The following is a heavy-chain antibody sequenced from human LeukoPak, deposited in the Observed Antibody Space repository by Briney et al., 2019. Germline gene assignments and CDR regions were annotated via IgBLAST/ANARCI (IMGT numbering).Heavy chain of an antibody. CDR3: AYGFGELYDY. CDR2: IVAYNGNT. Sequence: ASVKVSCKTSGYSFITYGLSWVRQAPGQGLEWMGWIVAYNGNTKYAQKLQDRVTMTTDTSTSTAYMELRSLRSDDTAVYYCAYGFGELYDYWGQGTLVTVSS. CDR1: GYSFITYG. D-gene: IGHD3-10*01. V-gene: IGHV1-18*01. J-gene: IGHJ4*02.